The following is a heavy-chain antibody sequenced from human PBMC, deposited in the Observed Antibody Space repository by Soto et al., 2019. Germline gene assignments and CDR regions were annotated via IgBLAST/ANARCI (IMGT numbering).Heavy chain of an antibody. CDR2: IYHSGST. V-gene: IGHV4-39*01. D-gene: IGHD6-19*01. CDR3: ARHPSSGSENNY. CDR1: GGSISNSSYL. Sequence: PSETLSLTCSVSGGSISNSSYLWGWVRQPPGKGLQWIGSIYHSGSTNYNPSLKSRVTISVGTSKNQFSLKLSSVTAADTAVYYCARHPSSGSENNYWGQGTLVTVSS. J-gene: IGHJ4*02.